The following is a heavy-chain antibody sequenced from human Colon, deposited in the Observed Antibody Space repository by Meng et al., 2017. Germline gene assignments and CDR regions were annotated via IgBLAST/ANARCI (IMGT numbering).Heavy chain of an antibody. Sequence: QVQVQQGGPGLLKPSETLSPTCAVSGGSFSGFYWSWIRQPPGKGLEWIGEIDHFGISNYNSSLKGRLTMSVDTSKKQISLTLTSVTAADTAVYYCATGLRHGDWFDPWGPGTLVTVSS. D-gene: IGHD4-17*01. CDR2: IDHFGIS. V-gene: IGHV4-34*02. J-gene: IGHJ5*02. CDR1: GGSFSGFY. CDR3: ATGLRHGDWFDP.